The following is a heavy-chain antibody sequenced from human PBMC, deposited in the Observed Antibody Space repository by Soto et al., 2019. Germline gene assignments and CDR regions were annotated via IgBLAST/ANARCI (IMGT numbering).Heavy chain of an antibody. Sequence: QVQLVESGGGVVQPGRSLRLSCAASGFTFSSYGMHWVRQAPGKGLEWVAVIWYDGSNKYYADSVKGRFTISRDNSKNALYLQKNSLRAEDTAVYNCAREGKVVGARSYYFDYWGQGTLGTVSS. D-gene: IGHD1-26*01. CDR3: AREGKVVGARSYYFDY. J-gene: IGHJ4*02. CDR1: GFTFSSYG. CDR2: IWYDGSNK. V-gene: IGHV3-33*01.